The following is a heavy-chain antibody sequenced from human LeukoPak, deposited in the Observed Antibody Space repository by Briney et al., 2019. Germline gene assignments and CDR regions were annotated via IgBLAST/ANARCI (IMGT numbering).Heavy chain of an antibody. Sequence: SETLSLTCTVSVRPISSYYWSWIRQPPGKGLEWIGYIYYSGSTNYNPSLKSRVTISVDTSKNQFSLKLSSVTAADTAVYYCAIHHSGGSSPWYFDYWGQGTLVTVSS. D-gene: IGHD2-15*01. J-gene: IGHJ4*02. CDR2: IYYSGST. CDR3: AIHHSGGSSPWYFDY. V-gene: IGHV4-59*08. CDR1: VRPISSYY.